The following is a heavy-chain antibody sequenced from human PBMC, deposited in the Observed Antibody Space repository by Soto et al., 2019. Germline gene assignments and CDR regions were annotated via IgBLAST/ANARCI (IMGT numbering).Heavy chain of an antibody. V-gene: IGHV4-34*01. Sequence: PSETLSLTCAVDGGSFSGYYWSWVRQPPGKGLEWIGDINHNGGTNYNPSLKSRVIISVDTSKAQFSLKLSSVTAADTAVYYCAREVGYYSSTRRNLYFDYWGPGTLVTVSS. J-gene: IGHJ4*02. D-gene: IGHD2-2*01. CDR3: AREVGYYSSTRRNLYFDY. CDR2: INHNGGT. CDR1: GGSFSGYY.